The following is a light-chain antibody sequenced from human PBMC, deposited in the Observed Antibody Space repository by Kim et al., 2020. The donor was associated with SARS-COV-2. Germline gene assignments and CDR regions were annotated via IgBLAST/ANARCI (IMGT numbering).Light chain of an antibody. J-gene: IGLJ1*01. V-gene: IGLV1-40*01. Sequence: PGQRVTISCTGSSSNIGAGYDVHWYQQLPGTAPKLLIYGNSNRPSGVPDRFSGSKSGTSASLAITGLQAEDEADYYCQSYDSSLSVFGTGTKVIVL. CDR3: QSYDSSLSV. CDR1: SSNIGAGYD. CDR2: GNS.